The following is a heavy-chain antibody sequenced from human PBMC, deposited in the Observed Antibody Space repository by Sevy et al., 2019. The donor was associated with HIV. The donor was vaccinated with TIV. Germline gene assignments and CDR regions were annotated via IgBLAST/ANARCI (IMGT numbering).Heavy chain of an antibody. CDR2: ISYDGSKE. Sequence: GGSLRLSCAASGFTFENYGMHWVRQAPGKGLEWMAVISYDGSKEYFADSVKGRFTISRDNSKHTLYLQLSSLRTEDTAVYYCARAYTGSFGVGYWGQGTLVTVSS. D-gene: IGHD1-26*01. CDR3: ARAYTGSFGVGY. J-gene: IGHJ4*02. V-gene: IGHV3-30*03. CDR1: GFTFENYG.